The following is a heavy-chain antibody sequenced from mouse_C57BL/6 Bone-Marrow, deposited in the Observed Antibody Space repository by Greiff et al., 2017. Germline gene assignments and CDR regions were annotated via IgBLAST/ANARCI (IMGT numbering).Heavy chain of an antibody. CDR3: AAYYDSSIPRVDY. CDR2: INPNNGGT. CDR1: GYTFTDYY. J-gene: IGHJ2*01. D-gene: IGHD1-1*01. Sequence: EVQLQQSGPELVKPGASVKISCKASGYTFTDYYMNWVKQSHGKSLEWIGDINPNNGGTSYNQKFKGKATLTVDKSSSTAYMELRSLTSEDSAVYYCAAYYDSSIPRVDYWGQGTTLTVSS. V-gene: IGHV1-26*01.